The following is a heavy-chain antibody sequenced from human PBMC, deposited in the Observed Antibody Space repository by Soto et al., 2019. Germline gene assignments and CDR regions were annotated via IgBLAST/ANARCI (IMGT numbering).Heavy chain of an antibody. CDR3: ARDTGEGDFDY. Sequence: QVQLVQSGAEVKKPGASVKVSCKASGYTLTDYYTHWVRQAPGQGLEWMGRIGPNSGGTSYAQKFQGRVTVTRDTSISTANMELVGLRSDDTALYYCARDTGEGDFDYWGQGTLVTVSS. CDR2: IGPNSGGT. J-gene: IGHJ4*02. D-gene: IGHD7-27*01. CDR1: GYTLTDYY. V-gene: IGHV1-2*02.